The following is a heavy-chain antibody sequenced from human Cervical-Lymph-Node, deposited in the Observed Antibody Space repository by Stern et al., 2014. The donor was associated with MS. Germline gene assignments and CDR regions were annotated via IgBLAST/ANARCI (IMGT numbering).Heavy chain of an antibody. CDR2: IWYDGRNK. CDR1: GFTFSSYG. Sequence: VQLVESGGGVVQPGRSLRLSCAASGFTFSSYGMHWVRQAPGKGLAWVAVIWYDGRNKYYAYSVKGRFTISRDNSKNTLYLQMNSLRAEDTAVYYCARDRHDLGYCSGGSCYLPDYWGQGTLVTVSS. D-gene: IGHD2-15*01. V-gene: IGHV3-33*01. CDR3: ARDRHDLGYCSGGSCYLPDY. J-gene: IGHJ4*02.